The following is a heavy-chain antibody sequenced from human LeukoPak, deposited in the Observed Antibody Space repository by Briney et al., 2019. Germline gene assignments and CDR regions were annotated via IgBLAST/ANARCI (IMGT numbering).Heavy chain of an antibody. CDR2: ISGSGGST. D-gene: IGHD6-25*01. CDR1: GFTFSSYA. CDR3: AKGSAAGRPYYFDY. Sequence: GGSLRLSCAASGFTFSSYAMSWVRQAPGKGLEWVSAISGSGGSTYYADSVKGRFTISKDSSKTILYLQTNSLRAEDAAVYFCAKGSAAGRPYYFDYWGQGTLVTVSS. V-gene: IGHV3-23*01. J-gene: IGHJ4*02.